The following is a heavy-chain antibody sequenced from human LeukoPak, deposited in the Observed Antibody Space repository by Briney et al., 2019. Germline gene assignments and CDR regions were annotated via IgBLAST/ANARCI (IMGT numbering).Heavy chain of an antibody. CDR2: INHSGST. J-gene: IGHJ4*02. Sequence: GSLRLSCAASGFTFSSYAMSWIRQPPGKGLEWIGEINHSGSTNYNPSLKSRVTISVDTSKNQFSLKLSSVTAADTAVYYCARGRRSYLFDYWGQGTLVTVSS. V-gene: IGHV4-34*01. D-gene: IGHD1-26*01. CDR3: ARGRRSYLFDY. CDR1: GFTFSSYA.